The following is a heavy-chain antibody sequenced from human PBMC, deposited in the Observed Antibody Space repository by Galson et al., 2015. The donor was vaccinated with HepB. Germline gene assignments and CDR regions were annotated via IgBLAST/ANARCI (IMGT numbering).Heavy chain of an antibody. J-gene: IGHJ4*02. V-gene: IGHV3-30-3*01. D-gene: IGHD3-3*01. Sequence: SLRLSCAASGFTFSSYAMHWVRQAPGKGLEWVAVISYDGSNKYYADSVKGRFTISRDDSKNTLYLQMNSLRAEDTAVYYCARDQDTYYDFWSGYYISSYFDYWGQGTLVTVSS. CDR1: GFTFSSYA. CDR2: ISYDGSNK. CDR3: ARDQDTYYDFWSGYYISSYFDY.